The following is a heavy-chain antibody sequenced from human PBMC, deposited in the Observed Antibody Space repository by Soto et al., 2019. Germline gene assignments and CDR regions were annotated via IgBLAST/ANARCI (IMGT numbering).Heavy chain of an antibody. Sequence: SETLSLTCTVSGGSTSSSNYYWGWIRQPPGKGLEWIGSIYYSGSTYYNPSLKSRVTISVDTSKNQFSLKLSSVTAADTAVYYCATQEVGGSYVYTFDPWGQGTLVTAPQ. CDR1: GGSTSSSNYY. CDR3: ATQEVGGSYVYTFDP. CDR2: IYYSGST. D-gene: IGHD1-26*01. J-gene: IGHJ5*02. V-gene: IGHV4-39*01.